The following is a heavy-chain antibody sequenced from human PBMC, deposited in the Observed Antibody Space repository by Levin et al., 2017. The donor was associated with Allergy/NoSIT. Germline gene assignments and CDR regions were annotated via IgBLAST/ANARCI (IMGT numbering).Heavy chain of an antibody. Sequence: GGSLRLSCAASGFIVSNYWMSWVRQAPGKGLAWVANMKQDGSEKYYVDSVKGRFTISRDNAKNSLYLQMSSLRAEDTAVYYCTRDKSGLQGDYWGRGTLVAVAA. D-gene: IGHD3-10*01. CDR1: GFIVSNYW. CDR2: MKQDGSEK. CDR3: TRDKSGLQGDY. V-gene: IGHV3-7*04. J-gene: IGHJ4*02.